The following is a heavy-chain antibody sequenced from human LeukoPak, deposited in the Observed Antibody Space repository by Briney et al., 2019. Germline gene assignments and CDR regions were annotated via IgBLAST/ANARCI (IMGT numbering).Heavy chain of an antibody. CDR3: ARFLLPGPAASTVGAFDI. Sequence: SETLSLTCTVSGGSISSSSYYWGWIRQPPGKGLEWIGSIYYSGSTYYNPSLKSRVTISVDTSKNQFSLKLSSVTAADTAVYYCARFLLPGPAASTVGAFDIWGQGTMVTVSS. J-gene: IGHJ3*02. D-gene: IGHD2-2*01. CDR2: IYYSGST. CDR1: GGSISSSSYY. V-gene: IGHV4-39*07.